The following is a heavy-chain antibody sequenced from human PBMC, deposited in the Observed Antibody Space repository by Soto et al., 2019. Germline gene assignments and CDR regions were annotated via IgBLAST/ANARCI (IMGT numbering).Heavy chain of an antibody. CDR1: GGSVSSTSYY. CDR2: IHYSGST. V-gene: IGHV4-61*01. Sequence: QVQLQESGPGLVKPSETLSLTCTVSGGSVSSTSYYWTWIRQPPGKGLELIGYIHYSGSTNYNPSLKSRVAMSVDTSKNLCSLKLSSVTAADTAVYYCARAWEHLHFDYWGQGALVTVSS. J-gene: IGHJ4*02. CDR3: ARAWEHLHFDY. D-gene: IGHD1-26*01.